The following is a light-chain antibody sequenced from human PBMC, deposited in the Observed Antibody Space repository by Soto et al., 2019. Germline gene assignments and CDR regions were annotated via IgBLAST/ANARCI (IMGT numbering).Light chain of an antibody. V-gene: IGKV1-17*01. CDR2: GVF. Sequence: DIQMTQSPSSLSASVGDRVSITCRASQGIRNDLGWYQQKPGKAPKSLIYGVFNLQSGVRSRFSGSGSGTEFTLTISRLEPEDFAVYYCQQYGTYIFSFGPGTKVDIK. CDR1: QGIRND. CDR3: QQYGTYIFS. J-gene: IGKJ3*01.